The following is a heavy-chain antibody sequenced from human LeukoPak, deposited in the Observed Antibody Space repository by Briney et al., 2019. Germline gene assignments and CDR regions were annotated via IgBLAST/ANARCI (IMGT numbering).Heavy chain of an antibody. Sequence: SGTLSLTCAVSGGSISSSNWWSWVRQPPGKGLEWIGEIYHSGSTNYNPSLKSRVTISVDKSKNQLSLKLSSVTAADTAVYYCARLKYYYDSSGYRAEYFQHWGQGTLVTASS. CDR2: IYHSGST. J-gene: IGHJ1*01. CDR1: GGSISSSNW. CDR3: ARLKYYYDSSGYRAEYFQH. V-gene: IGHV4-4*02. D-gene: IGHD3-22*01.